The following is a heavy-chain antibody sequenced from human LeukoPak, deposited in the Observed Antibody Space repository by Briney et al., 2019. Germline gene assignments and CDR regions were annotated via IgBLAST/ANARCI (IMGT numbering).Heavy chain of an antibody. CDR2: IYSGGKT. CDR1: VFTVSDYY. V-gene: IGHV3-53*01. CDR3: ARINYYDGSGFYRDY. J-gene: IGHJ4*02. Sequence: GGSLRLSCAVSVFTVSDYYMSCVRQAPGKGLECVSVIYSGGKTYYADSVKGRFTVSSNDSKNTLHLQINRLRAEDTAVYYCARINYYDGSGFYRDYWGQGTLVTVSS. D-gene: IGHD3-22*01.